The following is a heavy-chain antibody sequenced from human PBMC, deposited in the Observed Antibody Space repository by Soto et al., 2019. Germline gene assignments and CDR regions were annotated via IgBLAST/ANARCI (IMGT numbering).Heavy chain of an antibody. CDR1: GGSISSYY. D-gene: IGHD2-15*01. V-gene: IGHV4-59*01. CDR3: ARARRDIAGKMSGFDY. Sequence: QVQLQEPGPGLVKPSETLSLTCTVSGGSISSYYWSWIRQPPGKGLEWIGYIYYSGSTNNNPSLKSRVTISVDTSKNQFSLKLSSVTAADTAVYYCARARRDIAGKMSGFDYWGQGTLVTVSS. CDR2: IYYSGST. J-gene: IGHJ4*02.